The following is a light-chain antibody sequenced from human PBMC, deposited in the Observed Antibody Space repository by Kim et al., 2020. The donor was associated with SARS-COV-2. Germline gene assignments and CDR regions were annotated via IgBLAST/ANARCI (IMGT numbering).Light chain of an antibody. CDR1: QSVDTY. CDR2: DAS. Sequence: ETVLTQSPATLSLSPGERATLSCRASQSVDTYLAWYQQKPGQAPRLLIYDASNRATGIPARFSGGGSGTDFTLTISSLEPEDFAVYYCQQRSNWPLTFGGGTKVEI. J-gene: IGKJ4*01. V-gene: IGKV3-11*01. CDR3: QQRSNWPLT.